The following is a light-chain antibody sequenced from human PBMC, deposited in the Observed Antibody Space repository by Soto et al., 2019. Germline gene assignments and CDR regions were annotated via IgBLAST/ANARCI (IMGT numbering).Light chain of an antibody. CDR3: QHHNSYLALT. J-gene: IGKJ4*01. Sequence: DIQMTQAPSSLSASVGDRVTITCRASQSIRNDLGWYQQKPGKAPKRLIYAASTLQNGVPSRFSGSGSGTEFTRTISSLQPEDFATYYWQHHNSYLALTFGGGTKVEIK. CDR2: AAS. CDR1: QSIRND. V-gene: IGKV1-17*01.